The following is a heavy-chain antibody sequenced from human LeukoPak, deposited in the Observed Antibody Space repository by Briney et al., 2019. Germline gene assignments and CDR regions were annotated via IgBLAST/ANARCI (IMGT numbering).Heavy chain of an antibody. J-gene: IGHJ4*02. CDR2: IYYSGST. D-gene: IGHD4-17*01. CDR3: ARRDVVRHTVTTLDY. Sequence: SETLSLTCTVSGGSISSSSYYWGWIRQPPGKGLEWIGSIYYSGSTYYNPSLKSRVTISVDTSKNQFSLKLSSVTAADTAVYYCARRDVVRHTVTTLDYWGQGTLVTVSS. V-gene: IGHV4-39*01. CDR1: GGSISSSSYY.